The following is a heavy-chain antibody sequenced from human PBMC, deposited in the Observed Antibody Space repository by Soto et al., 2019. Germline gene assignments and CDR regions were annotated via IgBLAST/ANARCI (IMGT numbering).Heavy chain of an antibody. CDR3: ARKRRGGYWFDP. V-gene: IGHV4-30-4*01. CDR1: GVSVTNGDYY. CDR2: IYYSGTT. Sequence: SETLSLTCAVSGVSVTNGDYYWSWMRQSPGKALEWIGNIYYSGTTSYNPSLNSRLSISIDTSRNQFSLQVTSVTAADTAIYYCARKRRGGYWFDPWGQGTLVTVSS. J-gene: IGHJ5*02.